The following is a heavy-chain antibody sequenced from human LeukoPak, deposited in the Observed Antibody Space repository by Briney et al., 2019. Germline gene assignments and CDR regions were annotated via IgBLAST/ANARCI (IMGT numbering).Heavy chain of an antibody. D-gene: IGHD3-16*01. J-gene: IGHJ6*03. CDR2: IKQDGSER. Sequence: GGSLRLSCAASGFTFSSDWMSWVRQAPGKGLEWVANIKQDGSERYYVDSVKGRFTISRDNAKNSLYLQMNSLTAEDTAVYYCARDLLGGTTYYYYYMDVWGKGTTVTVSS. V-gene: IGHV3-7*01. CDR1: GFTFSSDW. CDR3: ARDLLGGTTYYYYYMDV.